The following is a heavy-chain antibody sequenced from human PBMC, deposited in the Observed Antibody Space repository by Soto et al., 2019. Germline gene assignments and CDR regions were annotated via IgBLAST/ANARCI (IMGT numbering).Heavy chain of an antibody. Sequence: PVGSLRFSCAASGFTFSSYGMHWVRQAPGKGLEWVAVISYDGSNKYYADSVKGRFTISRDNSKNTLYLQMNSLRAEDTAVYYCAKDQWGYFDWLFYGMDVWGQGTTVTVSS. CDR3: AKDQWGYFDWLFYGMDV. CDR2: ISYDGSNK. CDR1: GFTFSSYG. J-gene: IGHJ6*02. D-gene: IGHD3-9*01. V-gene: IGHV3-30*18.